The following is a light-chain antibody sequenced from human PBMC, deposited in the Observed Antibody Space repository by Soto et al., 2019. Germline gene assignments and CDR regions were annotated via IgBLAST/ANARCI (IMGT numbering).Light chain of an antibody. V-gene: IGKV3-20*01. Sequence: EIVLTQSPGTLSLSPGERATLSCRASQSVSSSYLAWYQQKPGQAPRLLIYGASSRATGIPDRFSGSGSGTDFTLTISRLEPEDCAVDYCQQYGSSPFGGGTKVEIK. CDR1: QSVSSSY. J-gene: IGKJ4*01. CDR2: GAS. CDR3: QQYGSSP.